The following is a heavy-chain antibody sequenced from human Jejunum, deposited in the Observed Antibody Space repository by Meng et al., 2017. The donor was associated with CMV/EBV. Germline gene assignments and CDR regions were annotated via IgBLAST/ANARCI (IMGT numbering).Heavy chain of an antibody. J-gene: IGHJ4*02. CDR2: ISSSSTI. CDR3: VRVFNYDFWDGYSDYYFDY. V-gene: IGHV3-69-1*02. CDR1: FSDYY. Sequence: FSDYYMNWVRQAPGKGLEWVSSISSSSTIYYAVSVKGRFTISRDNAKNSVYLQMNSLRAEDTAVYYCVRVFNYDFWDGYSDYYFDYWGQGTLVTVSS. D-gene: IGHD3-3*01.